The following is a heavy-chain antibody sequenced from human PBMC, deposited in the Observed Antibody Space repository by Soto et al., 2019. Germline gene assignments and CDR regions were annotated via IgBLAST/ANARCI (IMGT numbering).Heavy chain of an antibody. V-gene: IGHV3-7*01. CDR1: GFTFSSYW. CDR2: IKQDGSAK. Sequence: GGSLRLSCAASGFTFSSYWMSWVRQAPGKGLEWVANIKQDGSAKYNVDSVKGRITISRDNDKNSLYLQMNSLRAEDTAVYYCDRESRYDFWSGDYYYYYMDVWGKGTTVTVSS. J-gene: IGHJ6*03. CDR3: DRESRYDFWSGDYYYYYMDV. D-gene: IGHD3-3*01.